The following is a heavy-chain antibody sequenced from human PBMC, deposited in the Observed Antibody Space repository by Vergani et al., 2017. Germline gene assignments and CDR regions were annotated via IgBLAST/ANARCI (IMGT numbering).Heavy chain of an antibody. V-gene: IGHV1-69-2*01. CDR2: VDPEDGET. J-gene: IGHJ4*02. D-gene: IGHD6-19*01. CDR1: GYTFTDYY. Sequence: EVQLVQSGAEVKKPGATVKISCKVSGYTFTDYYMHWVQQAPGKGLEWRGLVDPEDGETKYAEKFQGRVTITADTSTDTAYMELSILISEDTAVYYCATYPVAGTQHQYDDFDYWGQGTLVTVSS. CDR3: ATYPVAGTQHQYDDFDY.